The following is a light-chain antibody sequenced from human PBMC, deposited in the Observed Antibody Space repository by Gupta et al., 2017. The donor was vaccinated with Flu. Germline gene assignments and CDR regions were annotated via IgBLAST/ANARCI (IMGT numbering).Light chain of an antibody. V-gene: IGLV7-43*01. CDR3: LLYYGDTGV. CDR1: TGTVTSGYY. Sequence: QTVVTQASSLTVSPGGTVTLTCASSTGTVTSGYYPNWFQQKPGQAPRVLIYNTNNKHSWTPARFSGSLLGGKAALTLSGAQPEDEADYYCLLYYGDTGVFGGGTKLTVL. CDR2: NTN. J-gene: IGLJ3*02.